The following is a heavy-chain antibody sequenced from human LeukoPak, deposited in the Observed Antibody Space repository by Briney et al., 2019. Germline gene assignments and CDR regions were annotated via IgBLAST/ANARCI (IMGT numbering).Heavy chain of an antibody. CDR1: GGSISRYY. Sequence: SETLSLTCTVSGGSISRYYWSWIRRPPGKGLEWIGYIDDSGNTNYNPSLKSQVTISVDKSKNQFSLKLSFVTAADTAMYYCARSDYHNSGSHTVFEAFDIWGQGTRVTVSS. D-gene: IGHD3-10*01. V-gene: IGHV4-59*01. J-gene: IGHJ3*02. CDR2: IDDSGNT. CDR3: ARSDYHNSGSHTVFEAFDI.